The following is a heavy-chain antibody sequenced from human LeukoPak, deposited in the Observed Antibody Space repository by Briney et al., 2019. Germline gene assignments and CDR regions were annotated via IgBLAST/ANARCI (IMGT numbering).Heavy chain of an antibody. CDR3: ARDNSVRDEAWWFNP. Sequence: GGSLRLSCAASGFTFSDYYMSWIRQAPGKGLEWISYISSSGDTIFYADSVKGRFTISRDNAKNSLYLQMNSLRADDTAVYYCARDNSVRDEAWWFNPWGQGTLVTVSS. CDR2: ISSSGDTI. D-gene: IGHD5-24*01. V-gene: IGHV3-11*04. CDR1: GFTFSDYY. J-gene: IGHJ5*02.